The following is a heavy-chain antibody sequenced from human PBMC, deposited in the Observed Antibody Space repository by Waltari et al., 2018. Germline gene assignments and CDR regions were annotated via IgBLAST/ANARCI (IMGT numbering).Heavy chain of an antibody. CDR1: GGSISSYY. CDR2: IYYSGST. D-gene: IGHD5-12*01. CDR3: ARGLGVATIHNFDY. J-gene: IGHJ4*02. Sequence: QVQLQESGPGLVKPSETLSLTCTVSGGSISSYYWSWIRQPPGKGLEWIGYIYYSGSTNHNPSLKSRVTISVDTSKNQFALKLSSVTAADTAVYYCARGLGVATIHNFDYWGQGTLVTVSS. V-gene: IGHV4-59*01.